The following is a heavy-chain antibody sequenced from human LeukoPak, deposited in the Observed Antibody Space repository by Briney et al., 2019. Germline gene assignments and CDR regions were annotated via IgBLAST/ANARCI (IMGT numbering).Heavy chain of an antibody. CDR2: ISGSGGST. Sequence: ETLSLTCAVFGGSFSAYYWSWIRQPPGKGLEWVSAISGSGGSTYYADSVKGRFTISRDNSKNTLYLQMNSLRAEDTAVYYCAKELELRRRAPSEDYWGQGTLVTVSS. CDR3: AKELELRRRAPSEDY. D-gene: IGHD1-7*01. J-gene: IGHJ4*02. CDR1: GGSFSAYY. V-gene: IGHV3-23*01.